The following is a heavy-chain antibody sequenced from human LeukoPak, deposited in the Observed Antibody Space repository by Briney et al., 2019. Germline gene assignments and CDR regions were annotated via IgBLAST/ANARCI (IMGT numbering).Heavy chain of an antibody. V-gene: IGHV4-39*01. CDR2: IYYSGST. CDR1: GGSISSSSYY. CDR3: ARQDIVLMVYATETIYFDY. J-gene: IGHJ4*02. D-gene: IGHD2-8*01. Sequence: PSETLSLTCTVSGGSISSSSYYWGWIRQPPGKGLEWIGSIYYSGSTYYNPSLKSRVTISVDTSKNQFSLKLSSVTAADTAVYYCARQDIVLMVYATETIYFDYWGQGTLVTVSS.